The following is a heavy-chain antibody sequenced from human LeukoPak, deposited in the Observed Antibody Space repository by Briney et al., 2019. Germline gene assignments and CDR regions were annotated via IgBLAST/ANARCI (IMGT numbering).Heavy chain of an antibody. J-gene: IGHJ5*02. V-gene: IGHV4-39*07. CDR2: IYYSGST. Sequence: SETLSLTCTVSGGSISSSSYYWGWIRQPPGKGLEWIGSIYYSGSTYYNPSLKSRVTISVDTSRNQFSPKLSSVTAADTAVYYCAREYGYCSSTSCYWFDPWGQGTLVTVSS. D-gene: IGHD2-2*03. CDR1: GGSISSSSYY. CDR3: AREYGYCSSTSCYWFDP.